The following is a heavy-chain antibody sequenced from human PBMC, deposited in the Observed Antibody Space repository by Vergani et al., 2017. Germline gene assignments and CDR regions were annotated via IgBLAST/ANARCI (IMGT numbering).Heavy chain of an antibody. J-gene: IGHJ6*02. CDR2: IYSTGST. CDR3: ARVMYRDEASTGYRLEGMDI. D-gene: IGHD3-9*01. Sequence: QVQLQESGPGLVKPSETLSLTCAVSGFSIDNGYYWSWIRQSPGKGLEWIGYIYSTGSTNYNPSLNSRVTMSVDTSKNQFSLKLRSVTAADTAVYFCARVMYRDEASTGYRLEGMDIWGQGTTVTISS. CDR1: GFSIDNGYY. V-gene: IGHV4-59*13.